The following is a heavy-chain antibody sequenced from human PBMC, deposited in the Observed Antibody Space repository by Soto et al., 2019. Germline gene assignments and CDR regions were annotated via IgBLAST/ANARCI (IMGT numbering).Heavy chain of an antibody. V-gene: IGHV4-59*01. CDR2: IYYSGST. CDR1: GGSISSYY. D-gene: IGHD3-10*01. CDR3: ARGSYYGSGSNHETVYYYYYGMDV. J-gene: IGHJ6*02. Sequence: QVQLQESGPGLVKPSETLSLTCTVSGGSISSYYWSWIRQPPGKGLEWIGYIYYSGSTNYNPSLTSRVTISVDTSKNQFSLKLSSVTAADTAVYYCARGSYYGSGSNHETVYYYYYGMDVWGQGTTVTVSS.